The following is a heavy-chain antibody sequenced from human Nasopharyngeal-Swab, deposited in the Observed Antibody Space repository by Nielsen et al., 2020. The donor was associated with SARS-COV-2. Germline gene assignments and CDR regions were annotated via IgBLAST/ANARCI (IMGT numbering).Heavy chain of an antibody. CDR1: GFTFSSYS. Sequence: GESLKISCAASGFTFSSYSMNWVRQAPGKGLEWVSYISSSSSTIYYADSVKGRFTISRDNAKNLLYLQMNSLRAEDTAVYYCARDHLTIYYYGMDVWGQGTTVTVSS. J-gene: IGHJ6*02. D-gene: IGHD5-24*01. V-gene: IGHV3-48*04. CDR3: ARDHLTIYYYGMDV. CDR2: ISSSSSTI.